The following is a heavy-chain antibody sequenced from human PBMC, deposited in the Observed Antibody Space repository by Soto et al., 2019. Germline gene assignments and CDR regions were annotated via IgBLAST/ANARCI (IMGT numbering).Heavy chain of an antibody. J-gene: IGHJ6*02. CDR1: GFTFSSYA. D-gene: IGHD7-27*01. Sequence: GGSLRLSCAASGFTFSSYAMHWVRQAPGKGLEWVAVISYDGSNKYYADSVKGRFTISRDNSKNTLYLQMNSLRAEDTAVYYCAREFSRRLDGDFYYGMDVWGQGTTVTVSS. CDR3: AREFSRRLDGDFYYGMDV. V-gene: IGHV3-30-3*01. CDR2: ISYDGSNK.